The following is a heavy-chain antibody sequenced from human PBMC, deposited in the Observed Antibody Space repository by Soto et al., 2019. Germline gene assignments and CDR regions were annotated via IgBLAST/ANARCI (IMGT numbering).Heavy chain of an antibody. D-gene: IGHD3-10*01. J-gene: IGHJ4*02. Sequence: GGSLKLSCGASGFTFSSYGMHWVRQAPGKGLEWVAVIWYDGSDKYYADSVKGRFTISRDNSKNTLYLQMNSLRAEDTAVYYCARDGSGSYEFDYWGQGTLVTVSS. V-gene: IGHV3-33*01. CDR2: IWYDGSDK. CDR1: GFTFSSYG. CDR3: ARDGSGSYEFDY.